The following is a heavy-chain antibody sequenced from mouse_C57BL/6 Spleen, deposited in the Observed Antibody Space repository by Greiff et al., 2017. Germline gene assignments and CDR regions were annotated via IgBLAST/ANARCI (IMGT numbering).Heavy chain of an antibody. J-gene: IGHJ2*01. CDR3: ARHEDGYHSFDY. Sequence: EVQLVESGGDLVKPGGPLKLSCAASGFTFSSYGMCWVRQTPDKRLEWVATISSGGSYTYYPDSVKGRCTISRDNAKNPLYLQMSSLKSEDTAMYYCARHEDGYHSFDYWGQGTPLTVSS. CDR1: GFTFSSYG. V-gene: IGHV5-6*01. CDR2: ISSGGSYT. D-gene: IGHD2-3*01.